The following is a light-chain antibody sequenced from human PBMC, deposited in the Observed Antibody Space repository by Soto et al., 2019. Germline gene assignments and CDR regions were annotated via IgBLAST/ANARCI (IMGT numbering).Light chain of an antibody. CDR2: DAS. CDR3: QQYGSSVGGT. V-gene: IGKV3-20*01. CDR1: QSVSSGY. Sequence: EVVLTQSRGTLSLSPGERATLSCGASQSVSSGYLAWYQQKPGQAPRLLIYDASSRATGIPDKFSGSGSGTDFTLTISRLEPEDFAVYYCQQYGSSVGGTFGGGTKVDIK. J-gene: IGKJ4*01.